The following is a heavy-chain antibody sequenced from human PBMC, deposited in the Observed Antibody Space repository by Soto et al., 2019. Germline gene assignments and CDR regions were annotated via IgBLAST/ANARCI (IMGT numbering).Heavy chain of an antibody. D-gene: IGHD3-22*01. CDR3: ARDSPGRYDSSGSFDY. V-gene: IGHV4-59*01. J-gene: IGHJ4*02. Sequence: SETLSLTCTVSGGSISSYYWSWIRQPPGKGLEWIGYIYYSGSTNYNPSLKSRVTISVDTSKNQFSLKLSSVTAADTAVYYCARDSPGRYDSSGSFDYWGQGTLVTVSS. CDR2: IYYSGST. CDR1: GGSISSYY.